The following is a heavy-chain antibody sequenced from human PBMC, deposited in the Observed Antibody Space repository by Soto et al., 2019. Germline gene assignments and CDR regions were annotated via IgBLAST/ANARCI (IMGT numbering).Heavy chain of an antibody. D-gene: IGHD6-19*01. CDR3: VMGGYRSGWSD. V-gene: IGHV3-23*01. J-gene: IGHJ1*01. Sequence: GGSLRLSCAASGFTFSSYAMSWVRQAPGKGLEWVAAISGDAVYTRYADSVKGRLTISRDNSKNTLFLQMNSLRIEDTAIYYCVMGGYRSGWSDWGQGTLVTVSS. CDR2: ISGDAVYT. CDR1: GFTFSSYA.